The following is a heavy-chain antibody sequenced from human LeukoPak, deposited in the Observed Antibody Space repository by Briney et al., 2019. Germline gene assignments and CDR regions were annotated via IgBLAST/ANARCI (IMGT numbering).Heavy chain of an antibody. CDR2: TNPDGSIK. CDR3: VSGFLQWLY. D-gene: IGHD3-3*01. V-gene: IGHV3-7*01. Sequence: GGSLRLSCAASGFIFGGYWMSWVRQAPGRGLEWVANTNPDGSIKYYVDSVNGRFTISRDNAKNSLYLQMNSLRAEDTAAYYCVSGFLQWLYWGQGTLVTVSS. CDR1: GFIFGGYW. J-gene: IGHJ4*02.